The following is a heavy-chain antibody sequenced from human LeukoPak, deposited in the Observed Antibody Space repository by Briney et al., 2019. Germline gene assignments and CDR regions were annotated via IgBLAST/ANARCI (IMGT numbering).Heavy chain of an antibody. Sequence: PGGTLRLSCAASGFTFSSYGMSWVRQASGKGLEWVSAISGSGGSTYYADSVKGRFTISRDNSKNTLYLQMISLRTEDTAVYYCAKDPRRYSRTGGYFDYWGQGTLVTVSS. CDR1: GFTFSSYG. J-gene: IGHJ4*02. V-gene: IGHV3-23*01. CDR3: AKDPRRYSRTGGYFDY. CDR2: ISGSGGST. D-gene: IGHD6-13*01.